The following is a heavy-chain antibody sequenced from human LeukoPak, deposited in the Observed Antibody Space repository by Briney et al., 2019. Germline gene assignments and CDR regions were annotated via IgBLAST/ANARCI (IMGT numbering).Heavy chain of an antibody. Sequence: SETLSLTCTVSGGSISSSSYYWGWIRQPPGKGLEWIGSIYYSGSTYYNPSLKSRVTISVDTSKNQFSLKLSSVTAADAAVYYCASQGTAAAGTVKPDPYYFDYWGQGTLVTVSS. V-gene: IGHV4-39*01. CDR1: GGSISSSSYY. CDR2: IYYSGST. D-gene: IGHD6-13*01. CDR3: ASQGTAAAGTVKPDPYYFDY. J-gene: IGHJ4*02.